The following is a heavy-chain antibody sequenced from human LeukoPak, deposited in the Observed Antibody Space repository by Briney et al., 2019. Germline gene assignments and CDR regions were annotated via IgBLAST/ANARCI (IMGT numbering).Heavy chain of an antibody. CDR3: ARGPVWGSSVDY. CDR2: IGDHGNNI. Sequence: SLRLSCAASGFTFRNYAMHWVRQAPGKGLEWVAAIGDHGNNIYYEDSVKGRFTISRDNSENTLYLQVASLRAADTAVYYCARGPVWGSSVDYWGQGTLVTVSS. D-gene: IGHD3-16*01. V-gene: IGHV3-33*01. CDR1: GFTFRNYA. J-gene: IGHJ4*02.